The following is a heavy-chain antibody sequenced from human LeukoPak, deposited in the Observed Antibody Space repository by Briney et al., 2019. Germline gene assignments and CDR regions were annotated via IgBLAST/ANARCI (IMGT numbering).Heavy chain of an antibody. CDR1: GGSISSSSYY. V-gene: IGHV4-39*01. CDR2: IYYSGST. CDR3: AIYYYGSGSPFDY. Sequence: SETLSLTCTVSGGSISSSSYYWGWIRQPPGKGLEWIGSIYYSGSTYYNPSLKSRVTISVDTSKNQFSLKLSSVTAADTAVYHCAIYYYGSGSPFDYWGQGTLVTVSS. D-gene: IGHD3-10*01. J-gene: IGHJ4*02.